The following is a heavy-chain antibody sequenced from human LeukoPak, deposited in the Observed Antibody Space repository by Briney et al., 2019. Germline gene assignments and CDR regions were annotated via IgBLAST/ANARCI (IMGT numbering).Heavy chain of an antibody. V-gene: IGHV1-46*01. CDR2: INPTGGST. CDR1: GYTFTSHY. J-gene: IGHJ4*02. D-gene: IGHD3-3*01. Sequence: ASVKVSCKASGYTFTSHYMHWVRQAPGQGLEWMGLINPTGGSTGYAQKFQGRVTMTRDMSTSTVYMELSSLRSEDTAVYYCARAGIRFSLGNYWGQATLVTVSS. CDR3: ARAGIRFSLGNY.